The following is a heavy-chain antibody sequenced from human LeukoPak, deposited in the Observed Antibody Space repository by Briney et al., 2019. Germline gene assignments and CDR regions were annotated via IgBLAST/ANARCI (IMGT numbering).Heavy chain of an antibody. CDR1: GGSISSYY. CDR3: ARHGLGNYYDSSGYLDY. D-gene: IGHD3-22*01. CDR2: IYYSGST. J-gene: IGHJ4*02. Sequence: SETLSLTCTVSGGSISSYYWGWIRQPPGKGLEWIGSIYYSGSTYYNPSLKSRVTISVDTSKNQFSLKLSSVTAADTAVYYCARHGLGNYYDSSGYLDYWGQGTLVTVSS. V-gene: IGHV4-39*01.